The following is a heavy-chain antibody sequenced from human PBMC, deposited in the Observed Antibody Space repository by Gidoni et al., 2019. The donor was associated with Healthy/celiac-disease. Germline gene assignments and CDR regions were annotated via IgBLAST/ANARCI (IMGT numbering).Heavy chain of an antibody. J-gene: IGHJ4*02. CDR2: ISGSGGST. CDR3: ASITMVRGAY. D-gene: IGHD3-10*01. CDR1: GFTFSSYA. Sequence: EVQLLESGGGLVQPGGSLRLSCSASGFTFSSYAMSWVRQAPGQGLEWVSAISGSGGSTYYADSVKGRFTISRDNSKNTLYLQMNSLRAEDTAVYYCASITMVRGAYWGQGTLVTVSS. V-gene: IGHV3-23*01.